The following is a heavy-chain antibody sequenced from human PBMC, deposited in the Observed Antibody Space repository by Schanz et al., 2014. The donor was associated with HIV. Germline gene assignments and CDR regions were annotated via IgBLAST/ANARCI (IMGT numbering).Heavy chain of an antibody. CDR3: ARGSGPYYYYYGMDV. V-gene: IGHV3-33*01. CDR2: IWYDGSNK. Sequence: QVQLVESGGRVVQPGRSLRLSCAASGFTFSTYGMHWVRQAPGKGREWVAVIWYDGSNKYYADSGKGRFTISRDNSKNTLYLQMNSLRAEDTAVYYCARGSGPYYYYYGMDVWGQGTTVTVSS. D-gene: IGHD3-10*01. J-gene: IGHJ6*02. CDR1: GFTFSTYG.